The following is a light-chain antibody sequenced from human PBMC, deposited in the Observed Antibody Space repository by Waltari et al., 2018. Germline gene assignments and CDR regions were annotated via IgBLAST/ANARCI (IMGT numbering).Light chain of an antibody. Sequence: QTVVTQVPSLSVSPGEPVPLTCGLSCRSVSRNYYPTWYQQTPGHAPRTLIYCTITRSSGVPARFTCSILGDRAALTITGAQADDEADYYCALYFTRGAIGVFGGGTKLAVL. V-gene: IGLV8-61*01. J-gene: IGLJ3*02. CDR1: CRSVSRNYY. CDR3: ALYFTRGAIGV. CDR2: CTI.